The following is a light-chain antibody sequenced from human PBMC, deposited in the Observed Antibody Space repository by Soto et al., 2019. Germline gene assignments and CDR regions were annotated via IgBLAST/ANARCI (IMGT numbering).Light chain of an antibody. V-gene: IGKV3-20*01. Sequence: EIVLTQSPGTLSLSPGERATLSCRASQSVSSAYLAWYQQIPGQAPRLLIYGASSRAPGIPDRFSGSGSGADFTLTISGREPEDFAVYYCQQSGSSFYTFGQGTKLEIK. J-gene: IGKJ2*01. CDR1: QSVSSAY. CDR2: GAS. CDR3: QQSGSSFYT.